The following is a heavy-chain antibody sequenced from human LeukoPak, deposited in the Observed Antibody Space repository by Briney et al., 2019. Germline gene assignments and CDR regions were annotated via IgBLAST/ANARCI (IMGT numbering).Heavy chain of an antibody. Sequence: GGSLRLSCAASGFTLSSYSMNWVRQAPGKGLEWVANIKQDGGDKYYVDSVKGRFTISRDNAKNSLYLQMNSLRAEDTAVYFCARDQPLTVSSWGYFYYYLDVWGRGTTVTVSS. D-gene: IGHD4-17*01. CDR3: ARDQPLTVSSWGYFYYYLDV. V-gene: IGHV3-7*01. J-gene: IGHJ6*03. CDR1: GFTLSSYS. CDR2: IKQDGGDK.